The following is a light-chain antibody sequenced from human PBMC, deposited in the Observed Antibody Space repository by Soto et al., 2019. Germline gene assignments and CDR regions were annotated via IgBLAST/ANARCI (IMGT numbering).Light chain of an antibody. Sequence: IQMTQSPSTLSASVGDRVPITCRASQSISSWLAWYQQKPGKAPKLLIYDASSLESGVPSRFSGSGSGTEFTLTISSLQPDDFATYYCQQYNSYSQAFGQGTKVDI. V-gene: IGKV1-5*01. CDR2: DAS. J-gene: IGKJ1*01. CDR1: QSISSW. CDR3: QQYNSYSQA.